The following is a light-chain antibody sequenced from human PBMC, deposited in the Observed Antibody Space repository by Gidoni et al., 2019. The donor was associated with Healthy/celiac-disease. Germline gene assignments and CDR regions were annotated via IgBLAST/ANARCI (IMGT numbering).Light chain of an antibody. CDR2: DVS. CDR3: SSYTSSSTLGV. Sequence: QSALTQPASVSGSPGQPITISYTGTSSDVGGYNYVSWYQQHPGKAPKLMIYDVSNRPSGVSNRFSGSKSGNTASLTISGLQAEDEADYYCSSYTSSSTLGVFGGGTKLTVL. CDR1: SSDVGGYNY. V-gene: IGLV2-14*01. J-gene: IGLJ3*02.